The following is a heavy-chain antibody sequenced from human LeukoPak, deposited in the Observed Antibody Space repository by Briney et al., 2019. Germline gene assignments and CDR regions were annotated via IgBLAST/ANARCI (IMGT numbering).Heavy chain of an antibody. V-gene: IGHV1-46*01. D-gene: IGHD3-3*01. CDR2: INPIAGTT. Sequence: ASVKVSCRASGYSFTSHYMHWVRQAPGQGLEWMGIINPIAGTTSYPQKFQGRITMTRDTSTSTVYMELSSLRSEDTAVYYCAAPGASGFVGNFWSRPLDFWGRGTLVTVSS. CDR1: GYSFTSHY. CDR3: AAPGASGFVGNFWSRPLDF. J-gene: IGHJ4*02.